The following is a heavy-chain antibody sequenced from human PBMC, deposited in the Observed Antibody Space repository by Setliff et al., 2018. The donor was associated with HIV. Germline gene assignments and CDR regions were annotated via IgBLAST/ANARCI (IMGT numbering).Heavy chain of an antibody. D-gene: IGHD3-22*01. CDR1: GGSISSYY. J-gene: IGHJ3*02. CDR2: IYYSGST. CDR3: AREGVTMRGNAFDI. V-gene: IGHV4-59*01. Sequence: SETLSPTCTVSGGSISSYYWSWIRQPPGKGLEWIGYIYYSGSTNYNPSLKSRVTISVDTSKNQFSLKLSSVTAADTAVYYCAREGVTMRGNAFDIWGQGTMVTVSS.